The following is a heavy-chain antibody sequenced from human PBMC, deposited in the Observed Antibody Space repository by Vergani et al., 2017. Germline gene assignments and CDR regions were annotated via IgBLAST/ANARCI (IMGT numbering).Heavy chain of an antibody. V-gene: IGHV5-51*01. Sequence: EVQLVQSGAEVKKPGESLKISCKCSGYSFTSYWIGWVRQMPGKGLEWMGIIYPGDSDTRYSPSFQGQVTISADKSISTAYLQWSSLKASDTAMYYCARAMVRGVTPYAFDIWGQGTMVTVSS. CDR3: ARAMVRGVTPYAFDI. J-gene: IGHJ3*02. D-gene: IGHD3-10*01. CDR2: IYPGDSDT. CDR1: GYSFTSYW.